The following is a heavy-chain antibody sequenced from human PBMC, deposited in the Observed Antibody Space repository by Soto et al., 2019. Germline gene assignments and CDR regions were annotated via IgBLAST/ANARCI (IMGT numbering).Heavy chain of an antibody. CDR1: GGSISSGGYY. CDR3: ARDRSAAAGTFDY. Sequence: PSATLSLTCTVSGGSISSGGYYWSWIRQHPGKGLEWIGYIYYSGSTYYNPSLKSRVTISVDTSKNQFSLKLSSVTAADTAVYYCARDRSAAAGTFDYWGQGTLVTVSS. D-gene: IGHD6-13*01. CDR2: IYYSGST. J-gene: IGHJ4*02. V-gene: IGHV4-31*03.